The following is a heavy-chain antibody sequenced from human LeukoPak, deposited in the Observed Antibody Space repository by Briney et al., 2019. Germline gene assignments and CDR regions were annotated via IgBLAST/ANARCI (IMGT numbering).Heavy chain of an antibody. Sequence: GGSLRLSCAASGFTFSSYSMNWVRQAPGKGLEWVSSIGSSSSYIYYADSVKGRFTISRDNAKNSLYPQMNSLRAEDTAVYYCARDNTYYYDSSGAGAFDIWGQGTMVTVSS. D-gene: IGHD3-22*01. V-gene: IGHV3-21*01. CDR1: GFTFSSYS. J-gene: IGHJ3*02. CDR3: ARDNTYYYDSSGAGAFDI. CDR2: IGSSSSYI.